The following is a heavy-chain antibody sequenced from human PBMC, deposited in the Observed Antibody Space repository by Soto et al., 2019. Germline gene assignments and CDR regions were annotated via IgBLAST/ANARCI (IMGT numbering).Heavy chain of an antibody. CDR1: GGSISSSSYY. CDR2: IYYSGST. V-gene: IGHV4-39*01. D-gene: IGHD3-10*01. J-gene: IGHJ4*02. CDR3: ARREGSGSYLHY. Sequence: SETLSLTCTVSGGSISSSSYYWGWIRQLPGKGLEWIGSIYYSGSTYYNPSLKSRVTISVDTSKNQFSLKLSSVTAADTAVYYCARREGSGSYLHYWGQGTLVTVSS.